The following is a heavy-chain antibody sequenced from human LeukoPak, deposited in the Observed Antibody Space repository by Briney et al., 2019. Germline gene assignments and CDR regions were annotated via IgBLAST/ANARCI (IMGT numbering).Heavy chain of an antibody. CDR2: MYYSGST. CDR3: ARHAYYYDRSGSYEAFDI. Sequence: SETLSLTCTVSGGSISSYYWSWIRQPPGKGLEWMGSMYYSGSTNYKPSLKSRVTISGDTSKNQFSLKLSSVTAADTAVYYCARHAYYYDRSGSYEAFDIWGQGTMVTVSS. J-gene: IGHJ3*02. CDR1: GGSISSYY. D-gene: IGHD3-22*01. V-gene: IGHV4-59*08.